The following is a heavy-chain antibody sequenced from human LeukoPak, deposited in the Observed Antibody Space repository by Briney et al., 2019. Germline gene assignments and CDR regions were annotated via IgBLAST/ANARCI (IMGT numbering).Heavy chain of an antibody. CDR1: GYTFTGYY. Sequence: GASVKVSCKASGYTFTGYYMHWVRQAPGQGLEGRGWINPNSGGTNYAQKFQGRVTMTRDTSISTAYMELSRLRSDDTAVYYCARAPYCSSTSCYVAVTPWFDPWGQGTLVTVSS. J-gene: IGHJ5*02. CDR3: ARAPYCSSTSCYVAVTPWFDP. V-gene: IGHV1-2*02. D-gene: IGHD2-2*01. CDR2: INPNSGGT.